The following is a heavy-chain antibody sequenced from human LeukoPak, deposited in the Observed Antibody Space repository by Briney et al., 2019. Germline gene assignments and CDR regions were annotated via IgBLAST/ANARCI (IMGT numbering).Heavy chain of an antibody. CDR1: GGSISNKY. J-gene: IGHJ4*02. Sequence: ASETLSLTCTVSGGSISNKYWSWIRQPPGKGLEWIGYIYYSGSTNYNPSLKSRVTISVDTSKNQFSLKLSSVTAADTAVYYCARSSYFDYWGQGTLVTVSS. V-gene: IGHV4-59*01. CDR2: IYYSGST. CDR3: ARSSYFDY.